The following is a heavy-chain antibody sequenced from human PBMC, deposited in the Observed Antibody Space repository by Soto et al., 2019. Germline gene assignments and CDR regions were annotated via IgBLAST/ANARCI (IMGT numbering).Heavy chain of an antibody. CDR2: ISYDGSNK. V-gene: IGHV3-30-3*01. CDR1: GFTFSSYA. CDR3: ARDSDPGSSAAHYYYGMDV. J-gene: IGHJ6*02. D-gene: IGHD6-13*01. Sequence: QVQLVESGGGVVQPGRSLRLSCAASGFTFSSYAMHWVRQAPGKGLEWVAVISYDGSNKYYADSVKGRFTISRDNSKNTLYLQMNSLRAEDTAVYYCARDSDPGSSAAHYYYGMDVWGQGTTVTVSS.